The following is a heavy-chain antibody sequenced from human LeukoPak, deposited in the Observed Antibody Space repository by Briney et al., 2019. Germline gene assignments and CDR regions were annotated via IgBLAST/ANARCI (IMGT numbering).Heavy chain of an antibody. Sequence: GGSLRLSCAAPGFTFSSYAMHWVRQAPGKGLEWVAVISYDGSNKYYADSVKGRFTISRDNSKNTLYLQMNSLRAEDTAVYYCARGEFWGRLDYWGQGTLVTVSS. J-gene: IGHJ4*02. CDR2: ISYDGSNK. D-gene: IGHD7-27*01. CDR1: GFTFSSYA. CDR3: ARGEFWGRLDY. V-gene: IGHV3-30-3*01.